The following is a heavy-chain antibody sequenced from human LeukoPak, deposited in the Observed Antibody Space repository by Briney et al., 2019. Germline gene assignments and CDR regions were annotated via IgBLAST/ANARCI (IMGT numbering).Heavy chain of an antibody. CDR3: ARVQSDFGDYAGFDY. D-gene: IGHD4-17*01. CDR1: GFTFSSYE. V-gene: IGHV3-48*03. J-gene: IGHJ4*02. CDR2: ISSSGSII. Sequence: GGSLRLSCAASGFTFSSYEMIWVRQAPGKGLEWVSYISSSGSIIYYADSVKGRFTVSRDNAKNSLYLQMNSLRAEDTAVYYCARVQSDFGDYAGFDYWGQGTLVTVSS.